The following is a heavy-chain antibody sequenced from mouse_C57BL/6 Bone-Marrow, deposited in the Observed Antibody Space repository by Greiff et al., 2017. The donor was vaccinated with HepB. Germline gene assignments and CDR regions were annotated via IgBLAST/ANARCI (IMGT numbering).Heavy chain of an antibody. D-gene: IGHD1-1*01. Sequence: EVQLQQSGPELVKPGASVKIPCKASGYTFTDYNMDWVKQSHGKSLEWIGDINPNNGGTIYNQKFKGKATLTVDKSSSTAYMELRSLTSEDTAVYYCPRDYYGSSIHWYFDVWGTGTTVTVSS. CDR2: INPNNGGT. CDR3: PRDYYGSSIHWYFDV. CDR1: GYTFTDYN. V-gene: IGHV1-18*01. J-gene: IGHJ1*03.